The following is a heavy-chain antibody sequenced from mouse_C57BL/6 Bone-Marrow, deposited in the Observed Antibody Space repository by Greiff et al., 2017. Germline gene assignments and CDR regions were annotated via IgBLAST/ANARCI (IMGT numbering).Heavy chain of an antibody. CDR2: IDPETGGT. J-gene: IGHJ2*01. V-gene: IGHV1-15*01. Sequence: QVQLQQSGAELVRPGASVTLSCKASGYTFTDYEMHWVKQTPVHGLEWIGAIDPETGGTAYNQKFKGKAILTADKSSSTAYMELRSLTSEDSAVYYCTGPYYSNYEGDFDYWGQGTTLTVSS. D-gene: IGHD2-5*01. CDR1: GYTFTDYE. CDR3: TGPYYSNYEGDFDY.